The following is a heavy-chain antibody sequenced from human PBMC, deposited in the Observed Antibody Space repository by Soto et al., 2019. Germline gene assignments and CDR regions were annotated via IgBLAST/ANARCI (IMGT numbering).Heavy chain of an antibody. J-gene: IGHJ4*02. V-gene: IGHV3-23*01. Sequence: GGSLRLSCAASGVTFSNFAMSWVRQAPGKGLEWVSTISGRGGTTFYADSVKGRLTISRDNSKSIQYLELNSLRAEDTAVYYRALGFEYGEFLLWGQGAQVTVSS. D-gene: IGHD3-10*01. CDR2: ISGRGGTT. CDR1: GVTFSNFA. CDR3: ALGFEYGEFLL.